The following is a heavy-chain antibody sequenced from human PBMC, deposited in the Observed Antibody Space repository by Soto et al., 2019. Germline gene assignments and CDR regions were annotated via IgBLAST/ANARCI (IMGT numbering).Heavy chain of an antibody. CDR1: GFTFRSYA. CDR2: ISGSGGST. CDR3: ANNVYDSSGYYLGYFDY. V-gene: IGHV3-23*01. Sequence: EVQLLESGGGLVQPGGSLRLSCGASGFTFRSYAMSWVRQAPGKGLEWVSAISGSGGSTYNADSVKGRFTISGDNSKNTLCLQMNSLRAEDTAVYYWANNVYDSSGYYLGYFDYWCRGALVTVSS. D-gene: IGHD3-22*01. J-gene: IGHJ4*02.